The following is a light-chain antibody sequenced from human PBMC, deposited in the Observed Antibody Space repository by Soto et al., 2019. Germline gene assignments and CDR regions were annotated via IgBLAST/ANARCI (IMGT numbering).Light chain of an antibody. J-gene: IGLJ3*02. Sequence: QSVLTQPPSASGTPGQRVTISCSGSSSNIGSNYIYWYQQLPGTAPKLLIYSNSQRPSGVPDRFSGSKSGTSASLAIRGLRSEDEADYYCAAWDDSLSGPVFGGGTKLTVL. V-gene: IGLV1-47*02. CDR2: SNS. CDR1: SSNIGSNY. CDR3: AAWDDSLSGPV.